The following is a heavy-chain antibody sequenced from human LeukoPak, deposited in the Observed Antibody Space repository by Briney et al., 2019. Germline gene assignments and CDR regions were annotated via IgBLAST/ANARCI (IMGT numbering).Heavy chain of an antibody. V-gene: IGHV4-39*07. CDR2: VYYSGST. J-gene: IGHJ4*02. Sequence: PSETLSLTCTVSGGSISSSSYYWGWIRQPPGKGLESIGSVYYSGSTYYNPSLKSRVTISVDTSKNQFSLKLSSVTAADTAVYYCANTADYDSSGYQYWGQGTLVTVSS. CDR1: GGSISSSSYY. CDR3: ANTADYDSSGYQY. D-gene: IGHD3-22*01.